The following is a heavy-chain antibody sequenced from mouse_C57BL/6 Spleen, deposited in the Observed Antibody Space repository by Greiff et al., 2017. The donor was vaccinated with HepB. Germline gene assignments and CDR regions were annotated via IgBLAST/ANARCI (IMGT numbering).Heavy chain of an antibody. D-gene: IGHD1-1*01. J-gene: IGHJ1*03. CDR3: ALGYYYGSSWYFDV. V-gene: IGHV1-50*01. CDR1: GYTFTSYW. CDR2: IDPSDSYT. Sequence: VQLQQPGAELVKPGASVKLSCKASGYTFTSYWMQWVKQRPGQGLEWIGEIDPSDSYTNYNQKFKGKATLTVDTSSSTAYMQLSSLTSEDSAVYYCALGYYYGSSWYFDVWGTGTTVTVSS.